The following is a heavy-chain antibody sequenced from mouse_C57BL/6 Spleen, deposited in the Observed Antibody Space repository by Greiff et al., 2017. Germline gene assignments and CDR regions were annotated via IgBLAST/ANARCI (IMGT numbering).Heavy chain of an antibody. Sequence: QVQLKESGPGLVAPSQSLSITCTASGFSLTSYGVHWVRQPPGKGLEWLVVIWSDGSTTYNSALKSRLSISTDNSKNQVFLKMNSLQTDDTAMYYCDREYYGSSRYAMDYWGQGTSVTVSS. V-gene: IGHV2-6*03. CDR1: GFSLTSYG. J-gene: IGHJ4*01. D-gene: IGHD1-1*01. CDR3: DREYYGSSRYAMDY. CDR2: IWSDGST.